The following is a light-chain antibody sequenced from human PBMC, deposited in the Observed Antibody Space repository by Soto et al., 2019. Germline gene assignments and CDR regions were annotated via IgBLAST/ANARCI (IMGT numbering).Light chain of an antibody. CDR3: SSYTRHYTPSYV. CDR2: EVS. V-gene: IGLV2-14*01. J-gene: IGLJ1*01. CDR1: SSDAGGYNY. Sequence: QSVLTQPASVSGSPGQSITLSCTGTSSDAGGYNYVSWYQQHPGKAPKLMIYEVSNRPSGISHRFSGSKSGNTTSLTISGLRAEDEADYYSSSYTRHYTPSYVFVTGTRSPS.